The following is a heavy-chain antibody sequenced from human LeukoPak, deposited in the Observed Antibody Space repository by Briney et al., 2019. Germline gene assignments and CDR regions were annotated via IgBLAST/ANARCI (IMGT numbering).Heavy chain of an antibody. CDR1: GYSISSGYY. V-gene: IGHV4-38-2*02. J-gene: IGHJ4*02. CDR3: ARSITMIVVVSYYFDY. CDR2: IYHSGST. D-gene: IGHD3-22*01. Sequence: PSETLSLTCTVSGYSISSGYYWGWIRQPPGKGLEWIGSIYHSGSTYYNPSLKSRVTISVDTSKNQFSLKLSSVTAADTAVYYCARSITMIVVVSYYFDYWGQGTLVTVSS.